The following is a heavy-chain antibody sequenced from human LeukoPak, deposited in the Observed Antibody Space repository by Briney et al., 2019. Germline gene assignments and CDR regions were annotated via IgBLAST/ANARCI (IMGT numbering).Heavy chain of an antibody. CDR3: ARDRYCSGN. Sequence: GASVKVSCKASGYTFTSYDINWVRQATGQGPEWVGWMSPNTGNTGYAQKFQGRVTITRNTSISTAYMELSSLRAEDTAVYYCARDRYCSGNWGQGTLVTVSS. D-gene: IGHD2-15*01. CDR2: MSPNTGNT. CDR1: GYTFTSYD. V-gene: IGHV1-8*03. J-gene: IGHJ4*02.